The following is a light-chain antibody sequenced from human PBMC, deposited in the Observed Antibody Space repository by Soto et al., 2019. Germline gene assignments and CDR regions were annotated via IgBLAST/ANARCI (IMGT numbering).Light chain of an antibody. J-gene: IGKJ5*01. CDR2: KAS. Sequence: DIQMTQSPSTLSGSVGDRVTITCRASQTIISWLAWYQQKPGKAPKLLIYKASTLKSGVPSRFSGSGSGTEFTLTISSLQPDDFAVYYCQQYNNWPITFGQGTRLEV. V-gene: IGKV1-5*03. CDR1: QTIISW. CDR3: QQYNNWPIT.